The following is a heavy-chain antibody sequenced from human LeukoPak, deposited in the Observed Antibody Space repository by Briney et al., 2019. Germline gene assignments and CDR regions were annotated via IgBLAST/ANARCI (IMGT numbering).Heavy chain of an antibody. Sequence: PGRALRLSCAASGFTFSSYGMHSVRQAPGKGLEWVAVISYDGSNKYHADSVKGQFTISRDNSKNTLYQQMNSLRAKDTAVYYCAKEPGFVDYWGQGTLVTVSS. V-gene: IGHV3-30*18. CDR2: ISYDGSNK. CDR3: AKEPGFVDY. D-gene: IGHD3-10*01. J-gene: IGHJ4*02. CDR1: GFTFSSYG.